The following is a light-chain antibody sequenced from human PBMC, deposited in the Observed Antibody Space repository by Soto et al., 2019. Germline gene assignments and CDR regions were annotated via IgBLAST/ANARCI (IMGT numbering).Light chain of an antibody. V-gene: IGLV2-14*01. CDR3: SSYTSSSTLYV. Sequence: QSALTQPACVSGSPGQSITISCTGTSRDVGGYNYVSWYQQHPGKAPKLMIYDVSNRPSGVSNRFSGSKSGNTASLTISGLQAEDEADYYCSSYTSSSTLYVFGTGTKVTVL. J-gene: IGLJ1*01. CDR1: SRDVGGYNY. CDR2: DVS.